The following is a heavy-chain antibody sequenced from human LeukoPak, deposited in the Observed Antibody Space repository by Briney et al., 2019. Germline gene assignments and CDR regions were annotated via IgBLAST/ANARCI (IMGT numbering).Heavy chain of an antibody. CDR3: ARHDFWSGNYGENYFDY. D-gene: IGHD3-3*01. CDR2: MAYSGSS. J-gene: IGHJ4*02. Sequence: SETLSLTCTVSGGSISSSSYSWGWIRQPPGKGLEWIGSMAYSGSSYYNPSLKSRVTITVDTSKNQLSLKLTSVTAADTAMYYCARHDFWSGNYGENYFDYWGQGILVTVSS. V-gene: IGHV4-39*01. CDR1: GGSISSSSYS.